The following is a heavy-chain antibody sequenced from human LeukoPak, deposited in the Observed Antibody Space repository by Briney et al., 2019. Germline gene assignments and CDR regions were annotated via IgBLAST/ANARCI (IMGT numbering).Heavy chain of an antibody. J-gene: IGHJ4*02. CDR3: IPVAGTGFDY. CDR1: GFAFSRYA. CDR2: ISGSGGST. Sequence: GGSLRLSCAASGFAFSRYAMTWVRQAPGKGLEWVSAISGSGGSTYYADSVKGRFTISRDNSKNTLFLQMNSLRAEDTAVYYGIPVAGTGFDYWGQGTLVTVSS. D-gene: IGHD6-19*01. V-gene: IGHV3-23*01.